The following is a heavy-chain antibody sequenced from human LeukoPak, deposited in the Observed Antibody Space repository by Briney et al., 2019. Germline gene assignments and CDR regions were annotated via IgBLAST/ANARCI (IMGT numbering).Heavy chain of an antibody. CDR2: INHSGST. D-gene: IGHD4-17*01. CDR3: ARVFSAVTTDTYYYYYMDV. Sequence: SETLSLTCAVYGGSSSGYYWSWIRQPPGKGLEWIGEINHSGSTNYNPSLKSRVTISVDTSKNQFSLKLSSVTAADTAVYYCARVFSAVTTDTYYYYYMDVRGKGTTVTVSS. J-gene: IGHJ6*03. V-gene: IGHV4-34*01. CDR1: GGSSSGYY.